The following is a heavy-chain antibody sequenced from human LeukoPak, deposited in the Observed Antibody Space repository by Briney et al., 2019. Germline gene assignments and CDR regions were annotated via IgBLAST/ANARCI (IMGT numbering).Heavy chain of an antibody. J-gene: IGHJ4*02. CDR3: ARGRDFWSRDFDY. V-gene: IGHV4-34*01. CDR1: GGSFSGYY. Sequence: SETLSLTCAVYGGSFSGYYWSWIRQPPGKGLEWIGEINHSGSTNYNPSLKSRVTISVDTSKNQFSPKLSSVTAADTAVYYCARGRDFWSRDFDYWGQGTLVTVSS. D-gene: IGHD3-3*01. CDR2: INHSGST.